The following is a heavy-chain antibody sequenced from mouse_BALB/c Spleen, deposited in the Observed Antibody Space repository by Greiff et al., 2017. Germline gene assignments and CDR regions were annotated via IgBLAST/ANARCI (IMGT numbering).Heavy chain of an antibody. D-gene: IGHD2-4*01. CDR2: IYPGGGYT. V-gene: IGHV1-63*02. J-gene: IGHJ2*01. CDR1: GYTFTNYW. CDR3: ARGGSTMITTDY. Sequence: VQLQQSGAELVRPGTSVKISCKASGYTFTNYWLGWVKQRPGHGLEWIGDIYPGGGYTNYKEKFKGKATLTADTSSSTAYMQLSSLTSEDSAVYFCARGGSTMITTDYWGQGTTLTVSS.